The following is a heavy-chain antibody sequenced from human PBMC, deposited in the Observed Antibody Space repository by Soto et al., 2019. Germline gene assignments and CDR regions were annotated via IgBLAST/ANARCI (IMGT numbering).Heavy chain of an antibody. J-gene: IGHJ4*02. CDR3: ARGGGNWNANFDY. D-gene: IGHD1-1*01. Sequence: ASVKVSCKASGYTFTSYAMHWVRQAPGQRLEWMGWINAGNGNTKYSQKFQGRVTITRDTSASTAYMELRSLRSDDSAVYYCARGGGNWNANFDYWGQGALVTVSS. CDR2: INAGNGNT. V-gene: IGHV1-3*01. CDR1: GYTFTSYA.